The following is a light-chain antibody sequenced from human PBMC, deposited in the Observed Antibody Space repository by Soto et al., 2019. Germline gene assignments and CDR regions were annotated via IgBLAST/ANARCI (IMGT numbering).Light chain of an antibody. Sequence: IRVTQCPSTLSGASRDRHTITCRPSQTSXSWMAWFQQKPGKAPKILXYKASTLKRGVPSRFSGSGSGTEFTLTISSLQPDDFAPYYFQHYKSDSEAVAQGTKVDI. V-gene: IGKV1-5*03. CDR1: QTSXSW. CDR3: QHYKSDSEA. CDR2: KAS. J-gene: IGKJ1*01.